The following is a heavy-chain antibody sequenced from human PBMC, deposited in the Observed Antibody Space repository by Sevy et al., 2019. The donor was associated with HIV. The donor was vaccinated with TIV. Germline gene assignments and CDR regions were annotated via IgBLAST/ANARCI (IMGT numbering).Heavy chain of an antibody. CDR2: FYYSAST. V-gene: IGHV4-59*01. J-gene: IGHJ6*02. CDR1: GDSISGYY. D-gene: IGHD6-13*01. Sequence: SETLSLTCTVSGDSISGYYWSWIRQPPGKGLEWIGYFYYSASTNYNPSLKSRVTISVDTTKNQVSLKVRSLTAVDTAVYYCARGIAAPRGMDVWGQGTTVTVSS. CDR3: ARGIAAPRGMDV.